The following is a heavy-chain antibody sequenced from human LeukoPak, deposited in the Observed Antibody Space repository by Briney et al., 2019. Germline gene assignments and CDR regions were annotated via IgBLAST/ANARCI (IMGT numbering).Heavy chain of an antibody. CDR3: VKNSGGSVAALFDH. Sequence: PGGSLRPSCAASGFTFSNYAMSWVRQAPGKGLEWVSVITGSGDSTYNADSVKGRFTISRDNTKNMFYLQMNSLRAEDTAVYYCVKNSGGSVAALFDHWGQGTLVTVSS. J-gene: IGHJ4*02. V-gene: IGHV3-23*01. D-gene: IGHD1-26*01. CDR1: GFTFSNYA. CDR2: ITGSGDST.